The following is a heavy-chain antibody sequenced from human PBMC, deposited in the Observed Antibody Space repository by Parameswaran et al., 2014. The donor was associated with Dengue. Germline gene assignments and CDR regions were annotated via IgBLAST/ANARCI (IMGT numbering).Heavy chain of an antibody. Sequence: SWVRQAPGQGLEWMGRIIPILDILNYAQKFQGKFTITADESTSTVYMELSSLTSEDTALYYCARVRNGYNYSRSFDLWGRGTLVTVSS. CDR2: IIPILDIL. J-gene: IGHJ2*01. CDR3: ARVRNGYNYSRSFDL. V-gene: IGHV1-69*15. D-gene: IGHD5-24*01.